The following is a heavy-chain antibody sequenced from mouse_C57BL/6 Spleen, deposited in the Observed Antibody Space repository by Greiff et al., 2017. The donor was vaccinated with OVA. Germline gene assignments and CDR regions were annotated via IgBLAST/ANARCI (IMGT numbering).Heavy chain of an antibody. CDR2: INPNNGGT. D-gene: IGHD2-3*01. CDR1: GYTFTDYY. J-gene: IGHJ3*01. Sequence: VQLQQSGPELVKPGASVKISCKASGYTFTDYYMNWVKQSHGKSLEWIGDINPNNGGTSYNQKFKGKATLTVDKSSSTAYMELRSLTSEDSAVYYCARCYDGYYGRVWFAYWGQGTLVTVSA. CDR3: ARCYDGYYGRVWFAY. V-gene: IGHV1-26*01.